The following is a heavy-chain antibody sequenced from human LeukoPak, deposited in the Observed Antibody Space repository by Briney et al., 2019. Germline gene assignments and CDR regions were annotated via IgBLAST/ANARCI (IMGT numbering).Heavy chain of an antibody. CDR1: GGSFSGYY. CDR3: ARGPDYDILTGYYPHKYYFDY. V-gene: IGHV4-34*01. J-gene: IGHJ4*02. Sequence: PSETLSLTCAVYGGSFSGYYWSWIRQPPGKGLEWIGEINHSGSTNYNPSLKSRVTISVDTSKNQFSLKLSSVTAADTAVYYCARGPDYDILTGYYPHKYYFDYWGQGTLVTVSS. D-gene: IGHD3-9*01. CDR2: INHSGST.